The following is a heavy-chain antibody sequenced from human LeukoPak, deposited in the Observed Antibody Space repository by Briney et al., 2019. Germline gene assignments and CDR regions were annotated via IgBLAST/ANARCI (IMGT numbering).Heavy chain of an antibody. CDR2: SIPIFGTA. CDR1: GGTFISYA. V-gene: IGHV1-69*01. D-gene: IGHD1-1*01. CDR3: ASTNWNDVNWFDR. Sequence: SSVKVSCKASGGTFISYAISWVRQAPGQGLEWMGGSIPIFGTANYAQKFQGRVTITADESTSTAYMELSSLRSEDTAVYYCASTNWNDVNWFDRWGEGTLVTVSS. J-gene: IGHJ5*02.